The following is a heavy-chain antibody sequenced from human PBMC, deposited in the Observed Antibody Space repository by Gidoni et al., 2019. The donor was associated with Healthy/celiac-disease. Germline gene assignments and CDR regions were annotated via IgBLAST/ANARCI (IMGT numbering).Heavy chain of an antibody. CDR2: IRSIAYGGTT. J-gene: IGHJ1*01. D-gene: IGHD2-15*01. CDR1: GFTVGEYP. CDR3: TRDNLGYCSGGSCYGYFQH. V-gene: IGHV3-49*05. Sequence: EVQMVADGGGMVKPGRSLRISCTDAGFTVGEYPMSGFRQAPGKGLEWVGFIRSIAYGGTTEYAASVKASFTISRDDSTSIADLQMNSLKTEDTAVDYCTRDNLGYCSGGSCYGYFQHWGQGTMVTVSS.